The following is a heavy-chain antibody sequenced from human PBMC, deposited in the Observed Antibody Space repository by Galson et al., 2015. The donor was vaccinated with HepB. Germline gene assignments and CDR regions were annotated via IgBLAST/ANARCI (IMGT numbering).Heavy chain of an antibody. CDR3: ARDTRGHFDY. CDR2: IKQDGREK. J-gene: IGHJ4*02. V-gene: IGHV3-7*03. Sequence: SLRLSCAVSGFTFSSYWMSWVRQAPGKGLEWVANIKQDGREKNYVDSVKGRFTISRDNADNSVYLQMDSLRVEDTAVYYCARDTRGHFDYWGRGTLVTFSS. CDR1: GFTFSSYW.